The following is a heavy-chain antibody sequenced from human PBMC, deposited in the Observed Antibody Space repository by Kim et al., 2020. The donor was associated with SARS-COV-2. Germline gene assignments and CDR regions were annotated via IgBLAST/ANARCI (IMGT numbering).Heavy chain of an antibody. J-gene: IGHJ4*02. Sequence: GGSLRLSCAASGFTFSSYAMHWVRQAPGKGLEWVAVISYDGSNKYYADSVKGRFTISRDNSKNTLYLQMNSLRAEDTAVYYCARDAFVVVPAGLLPDELPGDYWGQGTLVTVSS. CDR1: GFTFSSYA. CDR3: ARDAFVVVPAGLLPDELPGDY. CDR2: ISYDGSNK. D-gene: IGHD2-2*01. V-gene: IGHV3-30-3*01.